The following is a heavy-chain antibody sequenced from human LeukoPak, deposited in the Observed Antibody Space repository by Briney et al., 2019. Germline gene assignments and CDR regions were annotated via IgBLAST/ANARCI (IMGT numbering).Heavy chain of an antibody. J-gene: IGHJ4*02. CDR3: ARHPNRGYYPDY. CDR1: CGSISSYY. Sequence: SETLSLICSVSCGSISSYYWSWIRQPAGKGLEWIMGIYYSGSTNSSPSLKSRVTMSVDTSKNQFSLKLSSLTAADTAVYYCARHPNRGYYPDYWGQGTLVTVSS. CDR2: IYYSGST. D-gene: IGHD3-22*01. V-gene: IGHV4-4*07.